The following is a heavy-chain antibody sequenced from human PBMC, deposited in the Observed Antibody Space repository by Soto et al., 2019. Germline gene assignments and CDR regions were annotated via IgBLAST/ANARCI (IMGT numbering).Heavy chain of an antibody. J-gene: IGHJ4*02. Sequence: GGSLRLSCAASGFTFSSYWMSWVRQAPGKGLEWVANIKQDGSEKYYVDSVKGRFTISRDNAKNSLYLQMNSLRAEDTAVYXCARDGVQGWLVYYFDYWGQGTLVTVSS. CDR3: ARDGVQGWLVYYFDY. CDR1: GFTFSSYW. V-gene: IGHV3-7*01. D-gene: IGHD6-19*01. CDR2: IKQDGSEK.